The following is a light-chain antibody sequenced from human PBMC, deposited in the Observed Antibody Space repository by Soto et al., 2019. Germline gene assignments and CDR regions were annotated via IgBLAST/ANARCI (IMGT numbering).Light chain of an antibody. Sequence: DIQMTQSPSSLSASVGDRVTITCRASQGISNYVAWYQQKPGKPPKLLIYAASTLKSGVPSRFSGSGSGTDFTLTINSLQPEDVATYSCQKYSSVPVFGAGTKVDIK. J-gene: IGKJ3*01. CDR1: QGISNY. CDR2: AAS. CDR3: QKYSSVPV. V-gene: IGKV1-27*01.